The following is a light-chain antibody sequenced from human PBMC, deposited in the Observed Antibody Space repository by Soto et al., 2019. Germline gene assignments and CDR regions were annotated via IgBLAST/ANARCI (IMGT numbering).Light chain of an antibody. CDR3: GSYTSSSTSVV. CDR2: DVS. V-gene: IGLV2-14*01. Sequence: QSALTQPASVSGSPGQSITISCTGTSSDVGGYNYVSWYQQHPGKAPKLMIYDVSKRPSGVSNRFSGSKSGNTASLTISGLQAEDEADYYCGSYTSSSTSVVFGGGTKVTVL. CDR1: SSDVGGYNY. J-gene: IGLJ2*01.